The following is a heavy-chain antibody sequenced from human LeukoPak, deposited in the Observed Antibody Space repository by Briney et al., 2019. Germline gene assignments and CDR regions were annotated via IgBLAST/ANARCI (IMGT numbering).Heavy chain of an antibody. CDR1: GHSFTSYW. D-gene: IGHD6-19*01. Sequence: GESLKISCKGSGHSFTSYWIGWVRQMPGKGLEWMGIIYPGDSETIYSPSFQGQVTISADNSITTAHLQWSSLKASDTAMYYCARKAVYYYGMDVWGQGTAVTVSS. CDR3: ARKAVYYYGMDV. J-gene: IGHJ6*02. V-gene: IGHV5-51*01. CDR2: IYPGDSET.